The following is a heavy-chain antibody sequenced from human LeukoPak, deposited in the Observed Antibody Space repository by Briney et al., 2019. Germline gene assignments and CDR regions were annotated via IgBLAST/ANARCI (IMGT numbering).Heavy chain of an antibody. J-gene: IGHJ4*02. D-gene: IGHD3-10*01. V-gene: IGHV4-59*08. CDR2: ISDIGSI. CDR1: GGSISSYY. Sequence: SETLSLTCTVSGGSISSYYWSWIRQPPGKGLEWIAYISDIGSINYNPSLKSRVTISLDTSKNQFSLKLSSVTAADTAVYYCARFGDYYGSGSYQYFDYWGQGTLVTVSS. CDR3: ARFGDYYGSGSYQYFDY.